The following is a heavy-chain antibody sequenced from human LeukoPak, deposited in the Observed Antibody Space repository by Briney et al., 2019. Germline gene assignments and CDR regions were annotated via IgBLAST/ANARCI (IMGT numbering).Heavy chain of an antibody. CDR2: INPNSGGT. CDR3: ARPLGSGWYLGFDP. CDR1: GYTFTGYY. V-gene: IGHV1-2*02. Sequence: ASVKVSCKASGYTFTGYYMHWVRQAPGQGLEWMGWINPNSGGTNYAQKFQGRVTMTRDTSISTAYMELSRLRSDDTAVYYCARPLGSGWYLGFDPWGQGTLVTVSS. J-gene: IGHJ5*02. D-gene: IGHD6-19*01.